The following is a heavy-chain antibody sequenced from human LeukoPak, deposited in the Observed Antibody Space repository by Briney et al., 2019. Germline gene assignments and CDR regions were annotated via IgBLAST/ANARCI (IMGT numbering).Heavy chain of an antibody. D-gene: IGHD6-13*01. V-gene: IGHV4-61*08. CDR1: GASISRGDYF. J-gene: IGHJ4*02. CDR3: ARAGPIVAASFDY. Sequence: SQTLSLTCTVSGASISRGDYFWCWIRQPPGEGLEWIGYIYYSGSTNYNPSLKSRVTISVDTSKNQFSLKLSSVTAADTAVYYCARAGPIVAASFDYWGQGTLVTVSS. CDR2: IYYSGST.